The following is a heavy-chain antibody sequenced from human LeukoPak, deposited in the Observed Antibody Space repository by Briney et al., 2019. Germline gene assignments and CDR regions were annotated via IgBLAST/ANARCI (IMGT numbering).Heavy chain of an antibody. Sequence: SVKVSCKASGGTFSSYAISWVRQAPGQGLEWMGRIIPILGIANYAQKFQGRVTITADKSTSTAYMELSSLRSEDTAVYYCASPHGYSGYDLYYFDYWGQGTLVTVSS. D-gene: IGHD5-12*01. V-gene: IGHV1-69*04. J-gene: IGHJ4*02. CDR2: IIPILGIA. CDR1: GGTFSSYA. CDR3: ASPHGYSGYDLYYFDY.